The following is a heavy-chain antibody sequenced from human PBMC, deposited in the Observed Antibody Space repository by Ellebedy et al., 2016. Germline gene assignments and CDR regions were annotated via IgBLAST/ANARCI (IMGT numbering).Heavy chain of an antibody. D-gene: IGHD6-19*01. Sequence: GGSLRLXXAASGFTFSSYSMNWVRQAPGKGLEWVSSISSSSSYIYYADSVKGRFTISRDNAKNSLYLQMNSLRAEDTAVYYCASSGIAVAGTGIFQHWGQGTLVTVSS. CDR2: ISSSSSYI. V-gene: IGHV3-21*01. J-gene: IGHJ1*01. CDR3: ASSGIAVAGTGIFQH. CDR1: GFTFSSYS.